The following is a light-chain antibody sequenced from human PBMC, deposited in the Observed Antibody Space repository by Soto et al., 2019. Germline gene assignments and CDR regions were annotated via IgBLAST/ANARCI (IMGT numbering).Light chain of an antibody. CDR3: HKYGNSPHN. J-gene: IGKJ2*01. Sequence: IVLTQSPGTLSLSPGERATLFCRASQSVSNNFLAWYQQKPGQAPRLLIYGASHRAAGIPDRFSGSGSGTDFTLTISRLEPEDFVVFYCHKYGNSPHNFGQGTKVDIK. CDR1: QSVSNNF. CDR2: GAS. V-gene: IGKV3-20*01.